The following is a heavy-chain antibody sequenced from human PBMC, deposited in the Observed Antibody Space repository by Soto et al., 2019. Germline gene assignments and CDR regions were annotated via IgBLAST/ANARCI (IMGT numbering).Heavy chain of an antibody. V-gene: IGHV4-31*03. J-gene: IGHJ4*02. CDR3: ARATSFSGHHGY. Sequence: SATLTRSCTFSDSAFSRGGYYWSWIRQLPGKGLEWIGYIYYSGSTYYNPSLKSRFTISLDTSKNQFSLKLSSVTAADTAVYYCARATSFSGHHGYWGQGTLVTVSS. CDR2: IYYSGST. CDR1: DSAFSRGGYY. D-gene: IGHD2-8*02.